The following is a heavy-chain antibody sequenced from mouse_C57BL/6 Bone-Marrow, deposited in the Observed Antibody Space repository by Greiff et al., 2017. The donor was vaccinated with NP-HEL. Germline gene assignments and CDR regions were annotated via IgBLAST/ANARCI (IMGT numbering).Heavy chain of an antibody. V-gene: IGHV1-59*01. CDR1: GYTFTSYW. Sequence: QVQLQQPGAELARPGTSVKLSCKASGYTFTSYWMHWVKQRPGQGLEWIGVIDPSDSYTNYNQKFKGKATLTVDTSSSTAYMQLSSLTSDDSAVYYCARYGTWAMDYWGQGTSVTVSS. D-gene: IGHD4-1*01. CDR2: IDPSDSYT. CDR3: ARYGTWAMDY. J-gene: IGHJ4*01.